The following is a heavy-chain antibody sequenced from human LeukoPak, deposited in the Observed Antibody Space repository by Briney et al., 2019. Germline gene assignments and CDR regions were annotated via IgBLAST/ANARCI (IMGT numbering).Heavy chain of an antibody. Sequence: GGSLRLSCAASGFTVSSNYMSWVRQAPGKGLEWVSVIYSGGSTYYADSVKGRFTISRDNAKNSLYLQMNSLRAEDTAVYYCARGRVVRAFDIWGQGTMVTVSS. V-gene: IGHV3-53*01. CDR3: ARGRVVRAFDI. J-gene: IGHJ3*02. D-gene: IGHD3-10*01. CDR1: GFTVSSNY. CDR2: IYSGGST.